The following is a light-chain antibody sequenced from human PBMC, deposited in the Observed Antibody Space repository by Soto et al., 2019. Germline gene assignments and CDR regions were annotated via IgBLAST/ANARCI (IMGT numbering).Light chain of an antibody. V-gene: IGKV3-11*01. CDR3: QQRSNWPPIT. Sequence: ILFAQAPTTLSLSPGEKTTLSFRASQSVSSYLAWYQQKPGQAPRLLIYDASNRATGIPARFSGSGSGTDFTLTISSLEPEDFAVYYCQQRSNWPPITFGQGTRLEIK. J-gene: IGKJ5*01. CDR1: QSVSSY. CDR2: DAS.